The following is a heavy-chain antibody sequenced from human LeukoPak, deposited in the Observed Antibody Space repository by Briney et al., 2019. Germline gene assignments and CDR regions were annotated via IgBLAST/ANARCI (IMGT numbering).Heavy chain of an antibody. CDR1: GYTLTGYY. CDR3: ARSITIFGVVIGY. J-gene: IGHJ4*02. Sequence: ASVKVSCKASGYTLTGYYMHWVRQAPGQGLEWMGWINPNSGGTNYAQKLQGRVTMTRDTSISTAYMELSRLRSDDTAVYYCARSITIFGVVIGYWGQGTLVTVSS. D-gene: IGHD3-3*01. V-gene: IGHV1-2*02. CDR2: INPNSGGT.